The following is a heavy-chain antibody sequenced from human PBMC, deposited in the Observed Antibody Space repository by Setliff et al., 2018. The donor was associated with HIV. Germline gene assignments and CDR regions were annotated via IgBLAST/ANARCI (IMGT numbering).Heavy chain of an antibody. J-gene: IGHJ4*02. D-gene: IGHD5-18*01. CDR2: IYYSGNT. CDR1: GGSFSGYY. CDR3: ARRGYNYGYFDY. V-gene: IGHV4-34*01. Sequence: PSETLSLTCAVYGGSFSGYYWSWIRQPPGKGLEWIGSIYYSGNTYYNPSLKSRVTISVDTSKNQFSLKLSSVTAADTAVYYCARRGYNYGYFDYWGQGTLVTVSS.